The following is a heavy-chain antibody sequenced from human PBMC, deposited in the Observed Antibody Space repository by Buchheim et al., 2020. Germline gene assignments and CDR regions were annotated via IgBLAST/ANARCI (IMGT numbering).Heavy chain of an antibody. Sequence: EVQVVESGGGLVKPEGSLRLSCEVSGLTFSSYTMNWVRQAPGKGLEWVASITSSATYIYYADSVKGRFTISRDNTKNSVFLQLDSLRVDDTAMYYCSIQQRTDFWGQGTL. CDR2: ITSSATYI. CDR3: SIQQRTDF. V-gene: IGHV3-21*02. J-gene: IGHJ4*02. CDR1: GLTFSSYT. D-gene: IGHD1-1*01.